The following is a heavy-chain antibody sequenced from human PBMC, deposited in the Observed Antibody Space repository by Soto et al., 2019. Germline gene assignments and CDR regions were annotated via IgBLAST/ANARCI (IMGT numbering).Heavy chain of an antibody. CDR1: GFTFSSYS. V-gene: IGHV3-48*01. Sequence: GGSLRLSCAASGFTFSSYSMNWVRQAPGKGLEWVSYISSSSSTIYYADSVKGRFTISRDNAKNTLYLQMNSLRAEDTAVYYCAKGQQGYSYGQFDYWGQGTLVTVSS. J-gene: IGHJ4*02. CDR3: AKGQQGYSYGQFDY. CDR2: ISSSSSTI. D-gene: IGHD5-18*01.